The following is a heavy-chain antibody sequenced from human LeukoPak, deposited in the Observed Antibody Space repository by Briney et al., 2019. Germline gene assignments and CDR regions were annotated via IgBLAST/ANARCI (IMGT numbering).Heavy chain of an antibody. Sequence: GGSLRLSCGAFGYTFSGYTMNWVRQAPGKGPEWISYISSGGSVMHYADSVKGRFTISRDNVENSLYLQMNSLRVEDTAVYYCTRDLEYWGQGVLVTVSS. V-gene: IGHV3-48*01. CDR3: TRDLEY. J-gene: IGHJ4*02. CDR1: GYTFSGYT. CDR2: ISSGGSVM.